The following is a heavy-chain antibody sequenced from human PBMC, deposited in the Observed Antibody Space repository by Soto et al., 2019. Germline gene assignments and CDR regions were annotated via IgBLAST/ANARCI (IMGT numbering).Heavy chain of an antibody. CDR2: INHSGST. Sequence: SETLSLTCAVYGGSFSGYYWSWIRQPPGKGLEWIGEINHSGSTNYNPSLKSRVTISVDTSKNQFSLKLSSVTAADTAVYYCASGGNSLIKTDYWGQGNRVIVSS. CDR1: GGSFSGYY. V-gene: IGHV4-34*01. D-gene: IGHD2-21*02. CDR3: ASGGNSLIKTDY. J-gene: IGHJ4*02.